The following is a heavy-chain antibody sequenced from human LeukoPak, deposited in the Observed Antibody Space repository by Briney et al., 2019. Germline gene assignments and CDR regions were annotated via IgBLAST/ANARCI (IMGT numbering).Heavy chain of an antibody. CDR3: AAYCRSWDY. Sequence: PGGSLRLSCAASGFTFDDYAMHWVRQAPGKGLEWVSLISGDGGRTYYADSVKGRFTISRDNSKNSLYLQMNSLRTEDTALYYCAAYCRSWDYWGQGTLVTVSS. CDR2: ISGDGGRT. D-gene: IGHD6-13*01. J-gene: IGHJ4*02. V-gene: IGHV3-43*02. CDR1: GFTFDDYA.